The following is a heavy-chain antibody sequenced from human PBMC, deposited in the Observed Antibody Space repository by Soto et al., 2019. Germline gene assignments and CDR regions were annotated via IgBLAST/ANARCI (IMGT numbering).Heavy chain of an antibody. CDR1: GFTVSSNY. CDR2: IYSGGST. D-gene: IGHD3-10*01. Sequence: LRLSCVASGFTVSSNYMSWVRQAPGKGLEWVSVIYSGGSTYYADSVKGRFTISRDNSKNTLYLQMNSLRAEDTAVYYCARVLPYYYGSGSYLGYFDYWGQGTLVTVSS. J-gene: IGHJ4*02. CDR3: ARVLPYYYGSGSYLGYFDY. V-gene: IGHV3-53*01.